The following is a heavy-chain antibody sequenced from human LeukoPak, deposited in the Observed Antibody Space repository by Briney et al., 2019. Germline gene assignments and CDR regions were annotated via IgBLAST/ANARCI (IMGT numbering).Heavy chain of an antibody. D-gene: IGHD5-12*01. Sequence: SETLSLTCTVSGGSIRSISNYWGWIRQPPGKGLEGSGNNYYSGSTNYNPALKRLVTISLDTSKHQFSLKLTSVTAADTAVYYCARRWWLRGPDVLIPFDYWGQGTLVSVSS. J-gene: IGHJ4*02. CDR1: GGSIRSISNY. V-gene: IGHV4-39*01. CDR2: NYYSGST. CDR3: ARRWWLRGPDVLIPFDY.